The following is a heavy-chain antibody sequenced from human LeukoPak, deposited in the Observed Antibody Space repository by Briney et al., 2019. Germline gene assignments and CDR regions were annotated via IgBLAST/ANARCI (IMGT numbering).Heavy chain of an antibody. CDR3: ARLGEGYDY. Sequence: SETLSLTCTVSGGSISSYYWSWIRQPPGKGLEWIGYIYYSGSTNYDPSLKSRVTISVDTSKNQFSLKLSSVTAADPAVYYCARLGEGYDYWGQGTLVTVSS. V-gene: IGHV4-59*08. D-gene: IGHD3-16*01. CDR2: IYYSGST. CDR1: GGSISSYY. J-gene: IGHJ4*02.